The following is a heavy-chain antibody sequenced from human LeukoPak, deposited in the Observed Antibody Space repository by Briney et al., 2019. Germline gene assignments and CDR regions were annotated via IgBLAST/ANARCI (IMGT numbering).Heavy chain of an antibody. V-gene: IGHV3-11*01. Sequence: PGGSLRLSCAASGFTFSDYYMSWIRQAPGKGLEWVSYISSSGSTIYYADSVKGRFTISRDNAKNSLYLQMNSLRAEDTAVYYCARMDTAMVWDPYYFDYWGQGTLVTVSS. CDR2: ISSSGSTI. CDR1: GFTFSDYY. J-gene: IGHJ4*02. D-gene: IGHD5-18*01. CDR3: ARMDTAMVWDPYYFDY.